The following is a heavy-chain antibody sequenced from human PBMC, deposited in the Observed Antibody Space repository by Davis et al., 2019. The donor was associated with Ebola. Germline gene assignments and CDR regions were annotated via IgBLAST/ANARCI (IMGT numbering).Heavy chain of an antibody. CDR2: IYYSGST. CDR1: GGSISSYY. CDR3: ASDLGYSSCWYLAFDI. J-gene: IGHJ3*02. Sequence: SETLSLTCTVSGGSISSYYWSWIRQPPGKGLEWIGYIYYSGSTNYNPSLKSRVTISVDTTKNQFSLTLSSVTAADTAVYYCASDLGYSSCWYLAFDIWGQGTMVTVSS. D-gene: IGHD6-19*01. V-gene: IGHV4-59*01.